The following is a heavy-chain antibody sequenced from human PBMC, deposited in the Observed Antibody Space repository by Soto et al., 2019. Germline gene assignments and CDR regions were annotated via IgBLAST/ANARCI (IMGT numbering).Heavy chain of an antibody. D-gene: IGHD5-18*01. V-gene: IGHV4-34*01. J-gene: IGHJ4*02. CDR2: INQSGST. Sequence: QVQLQQWGAGLLKPSETLSLTCAVYGGSFSGYYWSWIRQPPEKGLERIGEINQSGSTNYNPSLKSRVTISVDTSNNQFSLKLSSVTPADTALYYCARGRADTAMVIVLTISFDYWGQGTLVSVSS. CDR1: GGSFSGYY. CDR3: ARGRADTAMVIVLTISFDY.